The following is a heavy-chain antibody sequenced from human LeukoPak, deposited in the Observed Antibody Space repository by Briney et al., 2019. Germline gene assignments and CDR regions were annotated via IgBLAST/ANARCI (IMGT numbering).Heavy chain of an antibody. J-gene: IGHJ4*02. CDR3: ARALNYYDSSGVFDY. CDR1: GYTFTSYD. V-gene: IGHV1-8*01. Sequence: ASVKVSCKASGYTFTSYDINWVRQATGQGLEWMGWMNPNSGNTGYAQKLQGRVTMTTDTSTSTAYMELRSLRSDDTAVYYCARALNYYDSSGVFDYWGQGTLVTVSS. D-gene: IGHD3-22*01. CDR2: MNPNSGNT.